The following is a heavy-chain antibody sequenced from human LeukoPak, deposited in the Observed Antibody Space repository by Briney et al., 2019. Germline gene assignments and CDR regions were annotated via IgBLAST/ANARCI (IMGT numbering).Heavy chain of an antibody. J-gene: IGHJ2*01. CDR1: GFTVTSNY. V-gene: IGHV3-53*01. Sequence: GGSLRLSCAASGFTVTSNYMSWVRQAPGKGLEWVSIIYSGRTTYYADSVRGRFTISRDNSKNTLYLQMNSLRAEDTAVYYCARDWYFDLWGRGTLVTVSS. CDR2: IYSGRTT. CDR3: ARDWYFDL.